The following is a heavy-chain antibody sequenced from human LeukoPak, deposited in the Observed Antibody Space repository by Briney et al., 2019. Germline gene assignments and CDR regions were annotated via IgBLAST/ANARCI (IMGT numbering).Heavy chain of an antibody. J-gene: IGHJ4*02. CDR1: GGSISSYY. CDR2: IYYSGST. V-gene: IGHV4-59*01. Sequence: SETLSLTCTVSGGSISSYYWSWLRQPPGKGLEWIGYIYYSGSTNYNPSLKSRVTISVDTSKNQFSLKLSSVTAADTAVYYCARAAVGFLEWLLFDYWGQGTLVTVSS. D-gene: IGHD3-3*02. CDR3: ARAAVGFLEWLLFDY.